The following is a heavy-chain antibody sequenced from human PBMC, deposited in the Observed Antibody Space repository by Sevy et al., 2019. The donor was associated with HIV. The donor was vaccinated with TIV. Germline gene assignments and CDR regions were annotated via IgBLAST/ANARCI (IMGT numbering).Heavy chain of an antibody. Sequence: GGSPRLSCAASGFTFSSYAMHWVRQAPGKGLEWVAVISYDGSNKYYADSVKGRFTISRDNSKNTLYLQMNSLRAEDTAVYYCARGYYGSGSYYNGMDYYGMDVWGQGTTVTVSS. CDR2: ISYDGSNK. V-gene: IGHV3-30*04. D-gene: IGHD3-10*01. CDR1: GFTFSSYA. J-gene: IGHJ6*02. CDR3: ARGYYGSGSYYNGMDYYGMDV.